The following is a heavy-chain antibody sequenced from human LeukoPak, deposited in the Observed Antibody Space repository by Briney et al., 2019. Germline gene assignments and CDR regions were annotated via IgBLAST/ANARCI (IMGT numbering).Heavy chain of an antibody. CDR2: IYYRVTS. J-gene: IGHJ4*02. V-gene: IGHV4-59*01. CDR3: ARAVGGDGSGSL. Sequence: SETRSLTCTVSGDSISTYYWSWIRQPPGKGLEWIGYIYYRVTSDYNPSLKSRVSMSVDMSTRQISLKLSSVTAADTAVYYCARAVGGDGSGSLWGPGTLVTVSS. D-gene: IGHD3-10*01. CDR1: GDSISTYY.